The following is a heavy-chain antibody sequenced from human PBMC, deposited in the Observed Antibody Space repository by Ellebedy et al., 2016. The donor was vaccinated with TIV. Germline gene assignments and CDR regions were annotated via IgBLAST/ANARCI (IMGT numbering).Heavy chain of an antibody. CDR2: ISYDGSNK. V-gene: IGHV3-30-3*01. Sequence: GESLKISXAASGFTFSSYAMHWVRQAPGKGLEWVAVISYDGSNKYYADSVKGRFTISRDNAKNSLYLQMNSLRAEDTAVYYCAPQYQGFDYWGQGTLVTVSS. CDR1: GFTFSSYA. CDR3: APQYQGFDY. J-gene: IGHJ4*02. D-gene: IGHD2-2*01.